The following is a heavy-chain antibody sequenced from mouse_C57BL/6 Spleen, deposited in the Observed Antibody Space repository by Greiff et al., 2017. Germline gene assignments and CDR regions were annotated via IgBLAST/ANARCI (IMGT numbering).Heavy chain of an antibody. Sequence: VQLQQSGAELAKPGASVKLSCKASGYTFTSYWMHWVKQRPGQGLEWIGYINPSSGYTKYNQKFKVKATLTADKSSSTAYMQLSSLTYEDSAVYFCARGESRYFDVWGTGTTVTVSS. CDR3: ARGESRYFDV. J-gene: IGHJ1*03. V-gene: IGHV1-7*01. CDR2: INPSSGYT. CDR1: GYTFTSYW.